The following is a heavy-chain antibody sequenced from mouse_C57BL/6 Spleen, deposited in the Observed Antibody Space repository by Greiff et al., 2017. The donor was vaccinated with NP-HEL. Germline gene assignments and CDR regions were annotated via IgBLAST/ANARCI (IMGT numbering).Heavy chain of an antibody. CDR1: GFTFSSYG. J-gene: IGHJ4*01. D-gene: IGHD2-5*01. V-gene: IGHV5-6*02. CDR2: ISSGGSYT. Sequence: DVKLVESGGDLVKPGGSLKLSCAASGFTFSSYGMSWVRQTPDKRLEWVATISSGGSYTYYPDSVKGRFTISRDNAKNTLYLQMSSLKSEDTAMYYCARQKESAYYSNYYAMDYWGQGTSVTVSS. CDR3: ARQKESAYYSNYYAMDY.